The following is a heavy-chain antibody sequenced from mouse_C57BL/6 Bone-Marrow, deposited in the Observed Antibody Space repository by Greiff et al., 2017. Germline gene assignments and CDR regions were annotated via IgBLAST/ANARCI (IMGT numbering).Heavy chain of an antibody. CDR3: ARDYYDPRRGFAY. Sequence: QVQLQQPGAELVKPGASVKLSCKASGYTFTSYWMHWVKQRPGQGLEWIGMIHPNSGSTNYNEKFKSKATLPVDKSSSTSDMQLSRLTSEDSAVXDCARDYYDPRRGFAYWGQGTLVTVSA. D-gene: IGHD2-4*01. V-gene: IGHV1-64*01. J-gene: IGHJ3*01. CDR2: IHPNSGST. CDR1: GYTFTSYW.